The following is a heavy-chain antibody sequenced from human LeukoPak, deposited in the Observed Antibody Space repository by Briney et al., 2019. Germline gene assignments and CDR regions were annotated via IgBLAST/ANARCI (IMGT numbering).Heavy chain of an antibody. J-gene: IGHJ4*02. Sequence: SQTLSLTCTVSGGSISSGDYYWSWIRQPPGKGLEWIGYIYYSGSTNYNPSLKSRVTISVDTSKNQFSLKLSSVTAADTAVYYCAREPRIAQTDYFDYWGQGTLVTVSS. D-gene: IGHD2-21*01. CDR3: AREPRIAQTDYFDY. V-gene: IGHV4-61*08. CDR1: GGSISSGDYY. CDR2: IYYSGST.